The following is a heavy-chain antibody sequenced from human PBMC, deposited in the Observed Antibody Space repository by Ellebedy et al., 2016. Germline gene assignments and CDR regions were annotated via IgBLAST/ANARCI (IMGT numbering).Heavy chain of an antibody. J-gene: IGHJ4*02. V-gene: IGHV4-39*07. D-gene: IGHD6-19*01. CDR2: IYYSGST. Sequence: SETLSLXXTVSGGSITSSSHYWGWIRQPPGKGLEWIGTIYYSGSTYYSPSLKSRVTISVDTSKNQFSLKVSSVTAADTAVYYCARVLAAGSSGRGYFDYWGQGTLVTVSS. CDR1: GGSITSSSHY. CDR3: ARVLAAGSSGRGYFDY.